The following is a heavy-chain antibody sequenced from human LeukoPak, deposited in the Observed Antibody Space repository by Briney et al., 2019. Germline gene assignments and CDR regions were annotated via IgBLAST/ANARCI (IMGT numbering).Heavy chain of an antibody. CDR1: GISFSSNW. J-gene: IGHJ4*02. CDR3: GSSSTTCCDY. CDR2: INTDGSIT. Sequence: SGGSLRLSCVASGISFSSNWMHWVRQAPGEGLVWVSRINTDGSITNYADSVKGRFTISRDNAKNTLYLQMNSLRADDTAVYYSGSSSTTCCDYWGQGALVSVSS. V-gene: IGHV3-74*01. D-gene: IGHD2-2*01.